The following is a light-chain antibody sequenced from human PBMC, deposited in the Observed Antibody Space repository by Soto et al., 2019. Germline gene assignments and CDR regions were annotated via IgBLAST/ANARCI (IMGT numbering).Light chain of an antibody. CDR3: QQTYTAPYT. Sequence: DIQMTQSPSSLSASVGDRVTITCRASQNIRSYLNWYQLKPGKAPKLLIYAASSFQSGVPSRFSGSGSGTDFTLVISGLQPEDFATYYCQQTYTAPYTFGQGTQLEIK. CDR2: AAS. J-gene: IGKJ2*01. V-gene: IGKV1-39*01. CDR1: QNIRSY.